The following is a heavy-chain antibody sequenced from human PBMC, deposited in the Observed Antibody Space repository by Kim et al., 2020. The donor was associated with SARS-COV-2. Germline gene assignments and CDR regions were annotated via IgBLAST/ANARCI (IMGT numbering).Heavy chain of an antibody. D-gene: IGHD3-22*01. Sequence: AQKFPGRVTMTRDTSTSTVYMELSSLRSEDTAVYYCARNYDSSGYAGFDPWGQGTLVTVSS. CDR3: ARNYDSSGYAGFDP. V-gene: IGHV1-46*01. J-gene: IGHJ5*02.